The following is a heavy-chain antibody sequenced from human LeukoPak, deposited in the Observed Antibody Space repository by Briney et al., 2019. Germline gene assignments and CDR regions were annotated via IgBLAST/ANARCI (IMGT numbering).Heavy chain of an antibody. CDR1: GGSLSSGGYY. CDR2: ISYSGST. D-gene: IGHD5-12*01. V-gene: IGHV4-31*03. J-gene: IGHJ4*02. Sequence: SETLSLTCTVSGGSLSSGGYYWTWIRQRPGKGLEWIGHISYSGSTYYNPSLNSRVTISVGTSKSQFSLRLSSVTAADTAVYYCARVRGYSYGELDYWGQGTLVTVYS. CDR3: ARVRGYSYGELDY.